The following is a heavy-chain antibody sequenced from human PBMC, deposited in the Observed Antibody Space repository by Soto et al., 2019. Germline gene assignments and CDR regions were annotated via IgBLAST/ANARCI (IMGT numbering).Heavy chain of an antibody. J-gene: IGHJ6*03. D-gene: IGHD5-12*01. CDR1: GFTFSSYS. CDR3: ARESSGYDPPTLYYYYMDV. Sequence: GGSLRLSCAASGFTFSSYSMNWVRQAPGKGLEWVSSISSSSSYIYYADSVKGRFTISRDNAKNSLYLQMNSLRAEDTAVYYSARESSGYDPPTLYYYYMDVWGKGTTVTVS. CDR2: ISSSSSYI. V-gene: IGHV3-21*01.